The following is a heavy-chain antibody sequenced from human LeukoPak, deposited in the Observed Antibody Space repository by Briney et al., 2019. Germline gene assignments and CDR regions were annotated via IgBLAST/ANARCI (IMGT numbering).Heavy chain of an antibody. CDR1: VGSISSYY. CDR3: EGAGATGYYYYGDV. V-gene: IGHV4-59*01. CDR2: IYYKGKT. J-gene: IGHJ6*03. Sequence: SETLSLTCTVSVGSISSYYWSWIRQPPGKGLEWVGYIYYKGKTNYNPCPQSRVTIPVEATKNQFHRKLSSVTAADKAVYYGEGAGATGYYYYGDVWGKGTTVTVSS. D-gene: IGHD5-12*01.